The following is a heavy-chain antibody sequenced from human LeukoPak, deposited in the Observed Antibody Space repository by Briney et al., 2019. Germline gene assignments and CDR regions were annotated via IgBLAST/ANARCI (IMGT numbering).Heavy chain of an antibody. CDR1: GFTVSSNF. CDR3: ARDLRLSSYYYGMDV. J-gene: IGHJ6*02. Sequence: GGSLRLSCVVSGFTVSSNFMSWVRQAPGKGLEWASVIYGVGSAYYADSVMGRFTISRDNSKNTLYLQMSSLRAEDTAVYFCARDLRLSSYYYGMDVWGQGTTVTVSS. V-gene: IGHV3-66*01. CDR2: IYGVGSA.